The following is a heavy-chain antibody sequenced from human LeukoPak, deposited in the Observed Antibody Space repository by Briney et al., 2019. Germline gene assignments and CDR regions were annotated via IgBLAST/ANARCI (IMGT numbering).Heavy chain of an antibody. CDR3: ARVGGYSNWFDP. CDR1: GGSISSYY. D-gene: IGHD5-12*01. Sequence: PSETLSLTCTVSGGSISSYYWSWIRQPPGKGLEWIGYIYYIGSTNYNPSLKSRVTISVDTSKNQFSLKLSSVTAADTAVYYCARVGGYSNWFDPWGQGTLVTASS. CDR2: IYYIGST. J-gene: IGHJ5*02. V-gene: IGHV4-59*01.